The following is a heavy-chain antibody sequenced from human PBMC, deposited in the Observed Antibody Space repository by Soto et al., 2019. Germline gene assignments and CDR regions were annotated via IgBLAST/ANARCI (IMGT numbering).Heavy chain of an antibody. D-gene: IGHD3-16*02. V-gene: IGHV1-69*01. Sequence: QVQLVQSGAEVTKPGSSVKVSCKASGGTFSSYAISWVRQAPGQGLEWMGGIIPIFGTANYAQKFQGRVTITADESTSTAYMELSSLRSEDTDVYYCARTHYDYVWGSYRSNWFDPWGQGTLVTVSS. J-gene: IGHJ5*02. CDR3: ARTHYDYVWGSYRSNWFDP. CDR2: IIPIFGTA. CDR1: GGTFSSYA.